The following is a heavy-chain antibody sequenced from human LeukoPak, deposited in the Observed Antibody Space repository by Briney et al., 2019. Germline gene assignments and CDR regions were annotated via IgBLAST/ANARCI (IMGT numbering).Heavy chain of an antibody. CDR2: IVVGSGKT. CDR3: AADSSSYYYTHY. J-gene: IGHJ4*02. V-gene: IGHV1-58*01. CDR1: GFTFTSSA. D-gene: IGHD6-13*01. Sequence: SVKVSCKASGFTFTSSAVQWVRRARGQRLEWIGWIVVGSGKTNYAQKFQERVTITRDMSTSTAYMDLSSLRSEDTAMYYCAADSSSYYYTHYWGQGTLVTVSS.